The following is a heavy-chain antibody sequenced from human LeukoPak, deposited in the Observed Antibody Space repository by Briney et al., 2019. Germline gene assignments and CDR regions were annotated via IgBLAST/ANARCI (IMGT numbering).Heavy chain of an antibody. CDR2: IIPIFGTA. D-gene: IGHD6-13*01. V-gene: IGHV1-69*13. CDR3: ARGQRYSSSWFGMDV. CDR1: GGTFISYA. Sequence: SVKVSCKVSGGTFISYAISWVRQAPGQGLEWMGGIIPIFGTANYAQKFQGRVTITADESTSTAYMELSSLRSEDTAVYYCARGQRYSSSWFGMDVWGQGTTVTVSS. J-gene: IGHJ6*02.